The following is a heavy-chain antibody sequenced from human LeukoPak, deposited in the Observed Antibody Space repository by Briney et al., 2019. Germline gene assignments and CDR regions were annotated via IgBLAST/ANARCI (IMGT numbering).Heavy chain of an antibody. CDR3: ARDLGWDSSGYYLPYLIDY. Sequence: ASVKVSCKASGYTFTGYYMHWVRQAPGQGLEWMGWINSNSGGTNYAQKFQGRVTMTRDTSISTAYMELSRLRSDDTAVYYCARDLGWDSSGYYLPYLIDYWGQGTLVTVSS. CDR2: INSNSGGT. D-gene: IGHD3-22*01. CDR1: GYTFTGYY. J-gene: IGHJ4*02. V-gene: IGHV1-2*02.